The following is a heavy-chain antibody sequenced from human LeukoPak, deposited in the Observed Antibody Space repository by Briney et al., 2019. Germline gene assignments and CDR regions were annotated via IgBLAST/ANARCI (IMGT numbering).Heavy chain of an antibody. J-gene: IGHJ3*02. CDR1: GYTFTSYY. D-gene: IGHD3-10*01. Sequence: ASVKVSCKASGYTFTSYYMHWVRQAPGQGLEWMGWINPNSGGTNYAQKFQGRVTMTRDTSISTAYMEVNSLRSDDTAVYYCARGRSYGSGSAGAFDIWGPGTVVTVSS. CDR2: INPNSGGT. CDR3: ARGRSYGSGSAGAFDI. V-gene: IGHV1-2*02.